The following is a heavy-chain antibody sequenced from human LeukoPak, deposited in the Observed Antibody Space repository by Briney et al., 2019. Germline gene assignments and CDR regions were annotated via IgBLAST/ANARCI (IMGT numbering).Heavy chain of an antibody. CDR1: GGTFSSYA. CDR3: ARARSRSYSSSWYKPYYYYYMDV. D-gene: IGHD6-13*01. Sequence: SVKVSCKASGGTFSSYAISWVRQAPGQGLEWMGGIIPIFGTANYAQKFQGRVTITTDESTSTAYMELSSLRSEDTAVYYCARARSRSYSSSWYKPYYYYYMDVWGKGTTVTVSS. J-gene: IGHJ6*03. V-gene: IGHV1-69*05. CDR2: IIPIFGTA.